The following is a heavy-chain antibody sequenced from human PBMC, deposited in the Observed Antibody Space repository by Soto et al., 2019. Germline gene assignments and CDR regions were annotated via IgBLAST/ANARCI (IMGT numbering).Heavy chain of an antibody. CDR1: GGSISSSSYY. D-gene: IGHD2-15*01. V-gene: IGHV4-39*01. CDR3: ASPRFHCSGGSCYPEFDDY. CDR2: IYYSGST. Sequence: SETLSLTCTVSGGSISSSSYYWGWIRQPPGKGLEWIGSIYYSGSTYYNPSLKSRVTISVDTSKNQFSLKLSSVTAADTAVYYCASPRFHCSGGSCYPEFDDYWGQGTLXTVSS. J-gene: IGHJ4*02.